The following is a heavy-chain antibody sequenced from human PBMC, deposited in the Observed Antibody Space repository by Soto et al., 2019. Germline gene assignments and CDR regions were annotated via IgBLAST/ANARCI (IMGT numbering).Heavy chain of an antibody. Sequence: EVQLLESGGGLVQPGGSLRLSCAASGFTFSSYAMSWVRQAPGKGLEWVSAISGGTSSTYYADSVKGRFTISRENSKNTLYQQMNSLRAEDTAVYYCAKERWAAAGTPTLDYWGQGTLVTVSS. CDR3: AKERWAAAGTPTLDY. D-gene: IGHD6-13*01. J-gene: IGHJ4*02. V-gene: IGHV3-23*01. CDR2: ISGGTSST. CDR1: GFTFSSYA.